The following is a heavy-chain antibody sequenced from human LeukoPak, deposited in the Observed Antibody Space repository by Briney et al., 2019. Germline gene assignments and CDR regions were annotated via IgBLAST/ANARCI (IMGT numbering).Heavy chain of an antibody. D-gene: IGHD3-10*01. CDR1: GYTFTNYA. Sequence: ASVKVSCKASGYTFTNYAMNCVRQAPGQGLGWMGWISPTSGGTNYAQKFQGRVTMTRDTSISTAYMELSRLRSDDTAVYYCAREAYASGSFRTDYYYMDVWGKGTTVTTSS. V-gene: IGHV1-2*02. CDR2: ISPTSGGT. J-gene: IGHJ6*03. CDR3: AREAYASGSFRTDYYYMDV.